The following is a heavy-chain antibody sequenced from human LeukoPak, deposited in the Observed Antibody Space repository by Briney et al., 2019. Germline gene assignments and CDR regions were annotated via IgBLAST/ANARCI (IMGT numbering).Heavy chain of an antibody. CDR1: GFTFSSYS. Sequence: GGSLRLSCAASGFTFSSYSMNWVRQAPGKGLEWVAFIRYDGSNKYYADSVKGRFTISRDNSKNTLYLQMNSLRAEDTAVYYCAKDHYDFWSGYRLYYYYYMDVWGKGTTVTVSS. J-gene: IGHJ6*03. CDR3: AKDHYDFWSGYRLYYYYYMDV. V-gene: IGHV3-30*02. D-gene: IGHD3-3*01. CDR2: IRYDGSNK.